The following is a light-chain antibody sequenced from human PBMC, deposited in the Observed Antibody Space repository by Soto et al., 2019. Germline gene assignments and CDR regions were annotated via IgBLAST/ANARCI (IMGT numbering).Light chain of an antibody. CDR3: QQRHNWPLT. CDR1: QSVSSNY. J-gene: IGKJ4*01. V-gene: IGKV3D-20*02. CDR2: GAS. Sequence: DIVLTQSPGTLSLSPGERATLSCRASQSVSSNYLAWYQQKPGQAPRLLIYGASTRATGVPARFSGSGSGTDFTLTISGLEPEDFAVYYCQQRHNWPLTFGGGTKVDIK.